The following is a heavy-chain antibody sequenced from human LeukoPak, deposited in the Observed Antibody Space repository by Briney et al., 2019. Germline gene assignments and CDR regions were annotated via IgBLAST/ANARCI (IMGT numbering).Heavy chain of an antibody. D-gene: IGHD6-13*01. V-gene: IGHV1-18*01. CDR3: ARLRPGYSSSWYVNYFDY. J-gene: IGHJ4*02. CDR2: ISAYNGNT. CDR1: GYTFTSYG. Sequence: ASVKVSCKASGYTFTSYGISWVRQAPGQGLEWMGWISAYNGNTNYAQKLQGRVTMITDTSTSTAYMELRSLRSDDTAVYYCARLRPGYSSSWYVNYFDYWGQGTLVTVSS.